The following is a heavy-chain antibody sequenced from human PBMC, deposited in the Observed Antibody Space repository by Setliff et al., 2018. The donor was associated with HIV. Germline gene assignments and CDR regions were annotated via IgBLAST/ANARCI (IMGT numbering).Heavy chain of an antibody. J-gene: IGHJ3*01. CDR1: GGSFSTYY. Sequence: ETLSLTCAVSGGSFSTYYWSWIRQPAGEGPEYIGRVHSTGTTIHNPSLKSRVTMSVDASKNQLSLKLRSVTAADTAVYYCARARITMIGGRLEPYAFDRWGQGTKVTVSS. CDR2: VHSTGTT. V-gene: IGHV4-4*07. D-gene: IGHD3-10*01. CDR3: ARARITMIGGRLEPYAFDR.